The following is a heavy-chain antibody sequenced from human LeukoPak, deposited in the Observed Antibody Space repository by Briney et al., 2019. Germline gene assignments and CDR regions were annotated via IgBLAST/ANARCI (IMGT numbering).Heavy chain of an antibody. CDR3: ARDPGNYDA. V-gene: IGHV3-21*06. CDR2: INSDRSDI. D-gene: IGHD1-7*01. Sequence: PGGSLRLSCAASGFTFRSYTMHWVRQAPGKGLEWVSSINSDRSDIHYRDSVKGRFTISRDNAENSLYLQMDSLRAEDTAVYYCARDPGNYDAWGQGTTVTVSS. CDR1: GFTFRSYT. J-gene: IGHJ6*02.